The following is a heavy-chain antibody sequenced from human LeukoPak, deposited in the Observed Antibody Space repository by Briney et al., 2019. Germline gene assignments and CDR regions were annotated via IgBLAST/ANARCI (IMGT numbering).Heavy chain of an antibody. CDR3: AKRGSTWDLDY. D-gene: IGHD6-6*01. Sequence: SLRLSCTASAFTFSSYAMHWVRQAPGKGLEWMAVVSYDGNTKYYADSVRGRFTISRENSENTLYPQMNSLRAEDTAVYYCAKRGSTWDLDYWGQGTLVTVSS. J-gene: IGHJ4*02. CDR1: AFTFSSYA. CDR2: VSYDGNTK. V-gene: IGHV3-33*06.